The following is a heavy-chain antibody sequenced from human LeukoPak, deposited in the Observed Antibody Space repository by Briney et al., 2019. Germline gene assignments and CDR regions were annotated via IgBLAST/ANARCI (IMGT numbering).Heavy chain of an antibody. D-gene: IGHD6-19*01. CDR2: IKQDGSQK. CDR3: ARELWQWRY. V-gene: IGHV3-7*03. CDR1: GFTFSSYW. Sequence: GGSLRLSCAASGFTFSSYWVSWVRQAPGKGLEWVTSIKQDGSQKYYVDSVMGRFTISRDNAKNSLYLQMNSLRAEDTAVYYCARELWQWRYWGQGTLVTVSS. J-gene: IGHJ4*02.